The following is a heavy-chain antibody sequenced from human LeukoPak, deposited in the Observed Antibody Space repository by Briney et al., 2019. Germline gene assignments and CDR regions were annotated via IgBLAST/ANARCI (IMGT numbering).Heavy chain of an antibody. V-gene: IGHV3-30-3*01. CDR1: GFTFSSYA. Sequence: GGSLRLSCAASGFTFSSYAMHWVRQAPGKGLEWVAVISYDGSNKYYADSVKGRFTISRGNSKNTLYLQMNSLRAEDTAVYYCARGPIQKRKGYYFDYWGQGTLVTVSS. CDR3: ARGPIQKRKGYYFDY. CDR2: ISYDGSNK. J-gene: IGHJ4*02.